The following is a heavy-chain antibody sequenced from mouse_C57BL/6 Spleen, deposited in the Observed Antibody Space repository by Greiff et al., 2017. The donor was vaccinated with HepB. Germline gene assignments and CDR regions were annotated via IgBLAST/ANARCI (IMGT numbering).Heavy chain of an antibody. J-gene: IGHJ2*01. CDR3: TRDLDGNYDY. D-gene: IGHD2-1*01. CDR1: GFTFSSYA. CDR2: ISSGGDYI. Sequence: EVKVVESGEGLVKPGGSLKLSCAASGFTFSSYAMSWVRQTPEKRLEWVAYISSGGDYIYYADTVKGRFTISRDNARNHLYLQMSSLKSEDTAMYYCTRDLDGNYDYWGQGTTLTVSS. V-gene: IGHV5-9-1*02.